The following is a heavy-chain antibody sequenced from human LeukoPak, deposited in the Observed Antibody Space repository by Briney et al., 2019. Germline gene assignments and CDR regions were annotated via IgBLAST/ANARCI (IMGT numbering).Heavy chain of an antibody. CDR1: GFTFSSYS. Sequence: GSLRLSCAASGFTFSSYSMNWIRQPPGKGLEWIGEINHSGSTNYNPSLKSRVTISVDTSKNQFSLKLSSVTAADTAVYYCAREQNDSSGYNFDYWGQGTLVTVSS. CDR2: INHSGST. D-gene: IGHD3-22*01. CDR3: AREQNDSSGYNFDY. V-gene: IGHV4-34*01. J-gene: IGHJ4*02.